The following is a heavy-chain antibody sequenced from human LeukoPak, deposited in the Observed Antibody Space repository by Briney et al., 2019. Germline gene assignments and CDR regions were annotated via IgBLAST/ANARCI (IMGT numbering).Heavy chain of an antibody. Sequence: ASVKVSCKASGYTFTSYGISWVRQAPGQVLEWMGWISAYNGNTNYAQKLQGRVTMTTDTSTTTAYMELRSLRSDDTAVCYCARDDYFDSSGPFDYWGQGTLVTVSS. CDR1: GYTFTSYG. CDR2: ISAYNGNT. J-gene: IGHJ4*02. D-gene: IGHD3-22*01. V-gene: IGHV1-18*01. CDR3: ARDDYFDSSGPFDY.